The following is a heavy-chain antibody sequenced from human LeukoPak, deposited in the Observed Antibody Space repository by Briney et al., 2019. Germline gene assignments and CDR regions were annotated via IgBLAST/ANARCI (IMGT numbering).Heavy chain of an antibody. CDR3: AREVTPRGSYYMDV. J-gene: IGHJ6*03. CDR1: GFTFSNYA. CDR2: TISGGST. Sequence: GGSLRLSCAASGFTFSNYAMSWVRQAPGKGLEWVSGTISGGSTYYADSVKGRFTISRDNAKNSLYLQMNSLRAEDTAVYYCAREVTPRGSYYMDVWGKGTTVTVS. D-gene: IGHD3-16*01. V-gene: IGHV3-23*01.